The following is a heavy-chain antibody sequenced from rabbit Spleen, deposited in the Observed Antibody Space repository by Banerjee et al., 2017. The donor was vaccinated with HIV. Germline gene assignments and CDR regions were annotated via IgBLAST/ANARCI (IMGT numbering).Heavy chain of an antibody. Sequence: QEQLEESGGDLVKPEGSLTLTCTASGFSFSSSYWMCWVRQAPGKGLEWIGCIYTDSGGTYYASWAKGRFTITTSTSLNTVTLQMTSLTAADTATYFCARDSGTSFSSYGMDLWGPGTLVTVS. CDR3: ARDSGTSFSSYGMDL. CDR2: IYTDSGGT. CDR1: GFSFSSSYW. J-gene: IGHJ6*01. D-gene: IGHD8-1*01. V-gene: IGHV1S45*01.